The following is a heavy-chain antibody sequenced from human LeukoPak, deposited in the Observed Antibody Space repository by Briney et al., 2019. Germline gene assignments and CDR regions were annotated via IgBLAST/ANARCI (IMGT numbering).Heavy chain of an antibody. V-gene: IGHV3-30*18. CDR3: ANPQSRGYDYLDY. J-gene: IGHJ4*02. D-gene: IGHD5-12*01. CDR1: GFTFSSYG. Sequence: GGSLRLSCAASGFTFSSYGMHWVRQAPGKGLEWVAVISYDGSNKYYADSVKGRFTISRDNSKNTLYLQMNSLRGDDTAVYYCANPQSRGYDYLDYWGQGTLVTVSS. CDR2: ISYDGSNK.